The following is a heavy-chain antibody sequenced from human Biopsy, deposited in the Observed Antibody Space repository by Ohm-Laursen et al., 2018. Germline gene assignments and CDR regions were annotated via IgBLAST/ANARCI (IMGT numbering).Heavy chain of an antibody. J-gene: IGHJ4*02. CDR1: GFSLSTSEMY. D-gene: IGHD1-1*01. V-gene: IGHV2-70*11. CDR3: ARTNRRGDGTTPLRRLTCNFDY. Sequence: TQTLTLTCSFAGFSLSTSEMYVSWIRQPPGKALEWLVRIYWGGTKYYSSSLKTPLSISKDTSKNQVVLTMTDMHPVDTATFYCARTNRRGDGTTPLRRLTCNFDYWGQGTLVTVSS. CDR2: IYWGGTK.